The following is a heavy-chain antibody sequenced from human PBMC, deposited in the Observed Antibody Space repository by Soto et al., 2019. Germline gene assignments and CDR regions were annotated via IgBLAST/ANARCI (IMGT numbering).Heavy chain of an antibody. Sequence: GGSLRLSCAASGFTFSSYWMSWVRQAPGKGLEWVANIKQDGSEKYYVDSVKGRFTISRDNAKNSLYLQMNSLRAEDTAVYYCAREDYSKNYYYYMDVWGKGTTVTVSS. CDR3: AREDYSKNYYYYMDV. V-gene: IGHV3-7*01. CDR2: IKQDGSEK. CDR1: GFTFSSYW. J-gene: IGHJ6*03. D-gene: IGHD4-4*01.